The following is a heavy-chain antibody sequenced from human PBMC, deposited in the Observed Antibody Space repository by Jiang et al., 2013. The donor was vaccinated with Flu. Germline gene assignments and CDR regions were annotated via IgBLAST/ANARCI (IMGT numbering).Heavy chain of an antibody. Sequence: ASGFTFSDYYMSWIRQAPGKGLEWVSYISSSGSTIYYADSVKGRFTISRDNAKNSLYLQMNSLRAEDTAVYYCARDEVDCSGGSCYYYYYGMDVWGQGTTVTVSS. V-gene: IGHV3-11*04. J-gene: IGHJ6*02. CDR2: ISSSGSTI. D-gene: IGHD2-15*01. CDR1: GFTFSDYY. CDR3: ARDEVDCSGGSCYYYYYGMDV.